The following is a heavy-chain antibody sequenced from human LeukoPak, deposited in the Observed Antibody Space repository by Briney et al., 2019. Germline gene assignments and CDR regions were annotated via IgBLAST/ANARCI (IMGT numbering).Heavy chain of an antibody. CDR2: INHSGGT. CDR1: GGSFSGYY. J-gene: IGHJ6*02. Sequence: PSETLSLTCAVYGGSFSGYYWSWIRQPPGKGLEWIGEINHSGGTNYNPSLKSRLTISVDSSKNQFSLTLTSVTAADTAVYFCARKEGTVAGSGGMAVWSHGTTLTVSS. D-gene: IGHD6-19*01. CDR3: ARKEGTVAGSGGMAV. V-gene: IGHV4-34*01.